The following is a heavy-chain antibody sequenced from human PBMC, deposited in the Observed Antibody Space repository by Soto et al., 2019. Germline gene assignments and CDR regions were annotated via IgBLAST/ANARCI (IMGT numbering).Heavy chain of an antibody. CDR3: ARVNVGGLQCQSCYYFDY. CDR1: VGTFSSYA. Sequence: QVQLVQSGAEVKKPGSSVKVSCKASVGTFSSYAISWVRQAPGQGLEWMGGIIPIFGTANYAQKFQGRGTITAYESTSTAYRELGSVRAEDTAVYYCARVNVGGLQCQSCYYFDYRLQVTLVTVSS. V-gene: IGHV1-69*12. D-gene: IGHD1-26*01. CDR2: IIPIFGTA. J-gene: IGHJ4*02.